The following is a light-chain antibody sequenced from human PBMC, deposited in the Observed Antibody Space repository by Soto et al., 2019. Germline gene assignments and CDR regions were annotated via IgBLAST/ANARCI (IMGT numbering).Light chain of an antibody. CDR1: QSVSSY. Sequence: EIVLTQSPATQSLSPGERATLSCRASQSVSSYLAWYQQKPGQAPRLLIYDASDRATGIPARFSGSGSGTDLTLTISSLEPEDFAVYYCQQLSNWPRLSFGGGIKVEIK. CDR2: DAS. V-gene: IGKV3-11*01. CDR3: QQLSNWPRLS. J-gene: IGKJ4*01.